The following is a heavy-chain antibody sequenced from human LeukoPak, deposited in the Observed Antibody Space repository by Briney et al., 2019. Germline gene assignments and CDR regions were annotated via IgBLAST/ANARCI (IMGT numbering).Heavy chain of an antibody. J-gene: IGHJ4*02. Sequence: PGGSLRLSCVVSGLTFSDYWMSWVRQAPGKGLEWVGNIKQDGSETYYGDSVKGRFTISRDNAKKSLYLQMNNLRAEDTAAYYCARHLTFFDYWGQGALVSVSS. V-gene: IGHV3-7*01. D-gene: IGHD4/OR15-4a*01. CDR3: ARHLTFFDY. CDR2: IKQDGSET. CDR1: GLTFSDYW.